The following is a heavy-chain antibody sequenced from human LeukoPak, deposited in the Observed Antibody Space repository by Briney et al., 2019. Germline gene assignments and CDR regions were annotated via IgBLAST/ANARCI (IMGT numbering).Heavy chain of an antibody. D-gene: IGHD3-22*01. J-gene: IGHJ4*02. V-gene: IGHV4-59*06. Sequence: SETLSLTCAVYGGSFSGYYWSWIRQPPGKGLEWIGYIYYSGSTYYNPSLKSRVTISVDTSKNQFSLKLSSVTAADTAVYYCAGNYYDSSGYEHYFDYWGQGTLVTVSS. CDR3: AGNYYDSSGYEHYFDY. CDR2: IYYSGST. CDR1: GGSFSGYY.